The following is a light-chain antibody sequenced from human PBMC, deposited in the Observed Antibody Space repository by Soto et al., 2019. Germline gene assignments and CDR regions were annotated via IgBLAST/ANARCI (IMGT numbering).Light chain of an antibody. J-gene: IGLJ2*01. V-gene: IGLV2-23*03. CDR2: EGS. CDR1: SSDVGSYNL. CDR3: CSYAGSSTFV. Sequence: QSALTQPASVSGSPGQSITISCTGTSSDVGSYNLVSWYQQHPGKAPKLMIYEGSKRPSGVSNRFSGSKSGNTASLTISGLQAEDEADYYCCSYAGSSTFVXGGGTKLTVL.